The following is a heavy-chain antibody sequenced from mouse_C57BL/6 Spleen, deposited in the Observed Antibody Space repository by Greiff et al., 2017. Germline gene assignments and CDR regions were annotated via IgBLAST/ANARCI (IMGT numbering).Heavy chain of an antibody. J-gene: IGHJ1*03. CDR1: GYTFTSYW. D-gene: IGHD2-3*01. Sequence: QVQLQQPGAELVKPGASVKLSCKASGYTFTSYWMHWVKQRPGQGLEWIGMIHPNSGSTNYNEKFKSKATLTVDKSSSTAYMQLSSLTSADSAVYYCARGDDGYYWYFDVWGTGTTVTVSS. CDR2: IHPNSGST. CDR3: ARGDDGYYWYFDV. V-gene: IGHV1-64*01.